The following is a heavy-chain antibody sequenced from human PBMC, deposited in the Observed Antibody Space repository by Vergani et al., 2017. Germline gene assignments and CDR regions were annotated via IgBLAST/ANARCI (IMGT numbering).Heavy chain of an antibody. CDR2: ISAYNGNT. Sequence: QVQLVQSGAEVKKPGASVKVSCKASGYTFTSYYMHWVRQAPGQGLEWMGWISAYNGNTNYAQKLQGRVTMTTDTSTSTAYMELRSLRSDDTAVYYCARDLNVVAIRGGFDYWGQGTLVTVSS. CDR1: GYTFTSYY. V-gene: IGHV1-18*04. J-gene: IGHJ4*02. CDR3: ARDLNVVAIRGGFDY. D-gene: IGHD2-15*01.